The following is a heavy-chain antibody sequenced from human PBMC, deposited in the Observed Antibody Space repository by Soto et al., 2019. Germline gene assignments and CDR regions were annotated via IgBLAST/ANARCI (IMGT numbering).Heavy chain of an antibody. CDR3: SRGGQYYDFWVDSVPSWFYP. CDR1: GGSISSSSYY. D-gene: IGHD3-3*01. V-gene: IGHV4-39*01. J-gene: IGHJ5*02. CDR2: IYYSGST. Sequence: SETLSLTLTVSGGSISSSSYYWGWIRQPAVKVLEWIGSIYYSGSTYHNPSLKSRVTISVYKSKNPFSLKLSSVTAADTAVYYCSRGGQYYDFWVDSVPSWFYPLCQGTLVTDS.